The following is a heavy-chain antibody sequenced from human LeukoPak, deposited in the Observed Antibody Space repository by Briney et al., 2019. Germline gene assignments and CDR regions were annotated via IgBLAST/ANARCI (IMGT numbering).Heavy chain of an antibody. J-gene: IGHJ4*02. CDR2: INPNSGGT. D-gene: IGHD1-26*01. V-gene: IGHV1-2*02. CDR3: ARNSRELLQYFDY. Sequence: ASVKVSCKASGYTFTGYYMHWVRQAPGQGLEWMGWINPNSGGTNYTQKFQGRVTMTRDTSISTAYMELSRLRSDDTAVYYCARNSRELLQYFDYWGQGTLVTVSS. CDR1: GYTFTGYY.